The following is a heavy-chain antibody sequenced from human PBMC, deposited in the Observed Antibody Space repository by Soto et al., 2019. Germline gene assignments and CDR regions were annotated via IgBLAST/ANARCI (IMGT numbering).Heavy chain of an antibody. J-gene: IGHJ4*02. V-gene: IGHV2-5*02. CDR3: AHEPPGSGYFDY. Sequence: QITLKESGPTLVKPTQPLTLTCTFSGFSLSASGVGVGWIRQPPGKALEWLALFYWDDDKRYSPSLRSRLAIXKXIAKTQVLLTMTYMDPVDTATYYWAHEPPGSGYFDYWGQGTLVTVSS. D-gene: IGHD2-15*01. CDR1: GFSLSASGVG. CDR2: FYWDDDK.